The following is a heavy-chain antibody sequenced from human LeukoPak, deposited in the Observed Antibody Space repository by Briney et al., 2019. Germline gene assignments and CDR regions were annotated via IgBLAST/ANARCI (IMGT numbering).Heavy chain of an antibody. CDR2: ISGSGGST. D-gene: IGHD5-12*01. CDR1: GFTFSSYA. CDR3: AKGPRYSGYDYLNY. J-gene: IGHJ4*02. V-gene: IGHV3-23*01. Sequence: GGSLRLSCAASGFTFSSYAMSWVRQAPGKGLEWVSAISGSGGSTYYADSVKGRFTISRDNSKNTLYLQMNSLRAEDTAVYYCAKGPRYSGYDYLNYWGQGTLVTVSP.